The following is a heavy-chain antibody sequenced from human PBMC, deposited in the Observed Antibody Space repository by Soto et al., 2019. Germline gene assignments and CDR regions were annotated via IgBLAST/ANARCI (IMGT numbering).Heavy chain of an antibody. V-gene: IGHV4-38-2*02. J-gene: IGHJ4*02. CDR3: ARVLGAPLYYFDY. CDR2: IYQSGST. D-gene: IGHD1-26*01. Sequence: SETLSLTCPVSGYSISIGNYWGWIRQPPGKRLEWIGSIYQSGSTYYNPSLRSRATISVDTSKNQFSLKLSSVTAADTAAYYCARVLGAPLYYFDYWGQGILVTVS. CDR1: GYSISIGNY.